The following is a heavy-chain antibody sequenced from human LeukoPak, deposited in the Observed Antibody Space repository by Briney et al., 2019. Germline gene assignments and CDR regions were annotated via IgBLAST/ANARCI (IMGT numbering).Heavy chain of an antibody. V-gene: IGHV3-30*18. J-gene: IGHJ4*02. D-gene: IGHD3-22*01. Sequence: PGRSLRLSCAASGFTFSSYGMHWVRQAPSKGLEWVAVISYDGSNKYYADSVKGRFTISRDNSKNTLYLQMNSLRAEDTAVYYCAKDSYYYDSSGSRLGYWGQGTLVTVSS. CDR2: ISYDGSNK. CDR1: GFTFSSYG. CDR3: AKDSYYYDSSGSRLGY.